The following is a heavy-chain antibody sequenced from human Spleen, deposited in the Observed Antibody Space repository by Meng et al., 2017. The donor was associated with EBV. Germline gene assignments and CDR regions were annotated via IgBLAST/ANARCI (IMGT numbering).Heavy chain of an antibody. V-gene: IGHV1-69*06. Sequence: QVVPLGAEVKKSGSSGKVSCKTSGATFSSDAISWVRQAPGQGLEWMGGLIPMLGAPNYAQKFQDRVTIIADKSTSIHYMELSSLRSDDTAVYYCASESGRGYTPDYWGRGTLVTVSS. CDR3: ASESGRGYTPDY. CDR1: GATFSSDA. J-gene: IGHJ4*02. CDR2: LIPMLGAP. D-gene: IGHD3-10*01.